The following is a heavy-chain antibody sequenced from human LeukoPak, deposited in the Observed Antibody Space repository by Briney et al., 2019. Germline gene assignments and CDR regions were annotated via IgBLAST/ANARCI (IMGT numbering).Heavy chain of an antibody. J-gene: IGHJ5*02. V-gene: IGHV4-59*01. CDR3: ARYWFGGYAWFDP. Sequence: SETLSLTCTVTGGSMTSYYWSWMRQPPGKELEWIGHIYSSGTTKYNPSLKSRVTISVDRSKKQVSLKVASVTAADTAVYYCARYWFGGYAWFDPWGQGTLVTVSS. D-gene: IGHD3-3*01. CDR2: IYSSGTT. CDR1: GGSMTSYY.